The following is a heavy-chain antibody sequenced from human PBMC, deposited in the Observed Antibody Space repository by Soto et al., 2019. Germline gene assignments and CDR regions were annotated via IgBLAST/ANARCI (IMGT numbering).Heavy chain of an antibody. CDR2: INYDGSDR. V-gene: IGHV3-7*03. CDR1: GFSFSSYS. Sequence: PGGSLRLSCAASGFSFSSYSMSWVRQAPGKGLEWVSVINYDGSDRYYGDAVKGRFTISRDNTKNTLYLQMSSLRAEDTAVYYCARAFCTNGVCYYFFDYWGHGTLVTVSS. CDR3: ARAFCTNGVCYYFFDY. D-gene: IGHD2-8*01. J-gene: IGHJ4*01.